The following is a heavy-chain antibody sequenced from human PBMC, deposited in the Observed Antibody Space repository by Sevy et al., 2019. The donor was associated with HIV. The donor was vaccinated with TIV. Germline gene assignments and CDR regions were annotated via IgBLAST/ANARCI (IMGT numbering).Heavy chain of an antibody. V-gene: IGHV1-18*01. CDR1: GYSFTNYG. D-gene: IGHD3-3*02. CDR2: ISGYNGYT. J-gene: IGHJ5*02. Sequence: AGLSVKVSCKASGYSFTNYGIGWVRQAPGQGLEWMGWISGYNGYTNYAQNLQGRVTMTTDTSTSTAYMELRSLRSDDTAIYYCAKEGKNIRSWFDPWGQGTLVTVSS. CDR3: AKEGKNIRSWFDP.